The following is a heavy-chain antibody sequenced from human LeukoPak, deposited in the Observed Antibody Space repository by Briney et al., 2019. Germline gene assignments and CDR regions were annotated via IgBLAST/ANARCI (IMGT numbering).Heavy chain of an antibody. J-gene: IGHJ4*02. CDR2: IIHSGRS. CDR1: GGSFSDYY. V-gene: IGHV4-34*12. D-gene: IGHD2-8*01. Sequence: SETLSLTCVVYGGSFSDYYWTWIRQPPGKGLEWIAEIIHSGRSNYSPSLKSRATIPVDSSKNQFSLKLSSVTAADTAVYYCARGIVLMHYASFDYWGQGSLVAVSS. CDR3: ARGIVLMHYASFDY.